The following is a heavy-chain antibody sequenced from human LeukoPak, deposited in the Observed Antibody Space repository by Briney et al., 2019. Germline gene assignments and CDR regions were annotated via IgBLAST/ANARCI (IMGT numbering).Heavy chain of an antibody. D-gene: IGHD1-26*01. J-gene: IGHJ6*03. CDR3: ASNQDRAPGRGYYYYYMDV. CDR1: GFTFSDYY. Sequence: PGGSLRLSCAASGFTFSDYYMSWIRQAPGKGLEWVSYISSSGSTIYYADSVKGRFTISRDNAKNSLYLQMNSLRAEDTAVYYCASNQDRAPGRGYYYYYMDVWGKGTTVTVSS. CDR2: ISSSGSTI. V-gene: IGHV3-11*01.